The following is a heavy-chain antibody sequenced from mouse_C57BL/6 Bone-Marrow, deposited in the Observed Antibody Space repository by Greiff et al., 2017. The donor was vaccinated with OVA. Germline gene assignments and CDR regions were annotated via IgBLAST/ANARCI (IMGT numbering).Heavy chain of an antibody. CDR1: GFTFSDYG. Sequence: DVKLVESGGGLVKPGGSLKLSCAASGFTFSDYGMHWVRQAPEKGLEWVAYISSGSSTIYYADTVKGRFTISRDNAKNTLFLQMTSLRSEDTAMYYCATFYYDYEDWGQGTLVTVSA. V-gene: IGHV5-17*01. CDR2: ISSGSSTI. CDR3: ATFYYDYED. J-gene: IGHJ3*01. D-gene: IGHD2-4*01.